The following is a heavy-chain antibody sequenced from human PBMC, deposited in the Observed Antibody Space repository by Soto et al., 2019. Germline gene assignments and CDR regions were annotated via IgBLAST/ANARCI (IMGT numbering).Heavy chain of an antibody. Sequence: GESLKISCAASGFTFSSYSMNWVRQAPGKGLEWVSSISSSSSYIYYADSVKGRFTISRDNAKNSLYLQMNSLSAEDTAVYYCARDRTDTAMPHGDAFDIWGQGTMVTVSS. V-gene: IGHV3-21*01. CDR1: GFTFSSYS. CDR3: ARDRTDTAMPHGDAFDI. D-gene: IGHD5-18*01. J-gene: IGHJ3*02. CDR2: ISSSSSYI.